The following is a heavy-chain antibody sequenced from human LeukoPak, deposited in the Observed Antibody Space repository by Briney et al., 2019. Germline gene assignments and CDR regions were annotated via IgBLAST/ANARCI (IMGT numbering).Heavy chain of an antibody. V-gene: IGHV4-59*01. J-gene: IGHJ4*02. CDR1: GGSISSYY. CDR3: ARYVWGSYPTFEDY. D-gene: IGHD3-16*02. Sequence: SETLSLTCAVSGGSISSYYWSWIRQPPGKGLEWIAYIYYSGSPHHNPSLKSRVTISVDTSKNQFSLKLSSVTAADTAVYYCARYVWGSYPTFEDYWGQGTLVTVSS. CDR2: IYYSGSP.